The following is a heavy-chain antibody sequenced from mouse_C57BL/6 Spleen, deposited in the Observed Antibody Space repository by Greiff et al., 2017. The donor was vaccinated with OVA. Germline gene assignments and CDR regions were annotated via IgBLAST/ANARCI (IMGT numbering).Heavy chain of an antibody. CDR1: GFTFSSYA. CDR3: ARDRGTDWYFEV. J-gene: IGHJ1*03. V-gene: IGHV5-4*01. Sequence: EVQLVESGGGLVKPGGSLKLSCAASGFTFSSYAMSWVRQTPEKRLEWVATISDGGSYTYYPDTVKGRFTISSDNAKNNLYLQSSHLKSEYTARYYGARDRGTDWYFEVWGTGTTVTVSS. CDR2: ISDGGSYT. D-gene: IGHD3-1*01.